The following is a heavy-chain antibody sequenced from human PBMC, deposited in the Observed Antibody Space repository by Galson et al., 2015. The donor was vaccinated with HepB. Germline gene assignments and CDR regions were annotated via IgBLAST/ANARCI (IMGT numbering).Heavy chain of an antibody. V-gene: IGHV3-7*03. Sequence: SLRLSCAASGFTFSSYWMSWVRQAPGKGLEWVANIKQDGSEKYYVDSVKGRFTISRDNAKNSLYLQMNSLRAEDTAVYYCARPPYYDSSGYNAFDIWGQGTMVTVSS. CDR2: IKQDGSEK. CDR3: ARPPYYDSSGYNAFDI. J-gene: IGHJ3*02. CDR1: GFTFSSYW. D-gene: IGHD3-22*01.